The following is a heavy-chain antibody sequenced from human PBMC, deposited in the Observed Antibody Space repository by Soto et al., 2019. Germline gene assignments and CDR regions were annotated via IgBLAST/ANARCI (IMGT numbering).Heavy chain of an antibody. Sequence: GGSLRLSCAASGFTFSSYIMNWVRQAPGKGLEWVSSISSSSSSYIYYADSVKGRFTISRDNAKNSLYLQMNGLRAEDTAVYYCARYVGYYDSSGYYLYYFDYWGQGTLVTVSS. CDR3: ARYVGYYDSSGYYLYYFDY. CDR1: GFTFSSYI. V-gene: IGHV3-21*01. CDR2: ISSSSSSYI. J-gene: IGHJ4*02. D-gene: IGHD3-22*01.